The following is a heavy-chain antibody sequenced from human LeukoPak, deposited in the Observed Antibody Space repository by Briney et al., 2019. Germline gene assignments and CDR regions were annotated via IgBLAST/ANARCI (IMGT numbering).Heavy chain of an antibody. Sequence: SETLSPTCTVSGGSISSYYWSWIRQPPGKGLEWIGYIYYTGSTNYNPSLKSRVTISVDTSKNQFSLKLSSVTAADTAVYYCARRSYGDVPPDYWGQGTLVTVSS. CDR3: ARRSYGDVPPDY. CDR2: IYYTGST. V-gene: IGHV4-59*08. J-gene: IGHJ4*02. CDR1: GGSISSYY. D-gene: IGHD4-17*01.